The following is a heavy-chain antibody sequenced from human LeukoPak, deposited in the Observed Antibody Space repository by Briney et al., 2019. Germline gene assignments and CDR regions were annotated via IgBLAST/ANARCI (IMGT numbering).Heavy chain of an antibody. V-gene: IGHV3-11*01. CDR1: GFTFSDYY. CDR3: ARDSWLVPGPHY. D-gene: IGHD6-19*01. CDR2: ISSSGSTI. Sequence: GGSLRLSCAASGFTFSDYYMSWIRQAPGKGLEWVSYISSSGSTIYYADSVKGRFTISRDNSKNSLYLQMNSLRAEDTAVYSCARDSWLVPGPHYWGQGTLVTVSS. J-gene: IGHJ4*02.